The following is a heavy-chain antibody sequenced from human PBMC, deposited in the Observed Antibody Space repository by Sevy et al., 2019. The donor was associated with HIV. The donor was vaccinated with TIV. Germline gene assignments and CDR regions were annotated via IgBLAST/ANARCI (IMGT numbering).Heavy chain of an antibody. V-gene: IGHV4-59*01. CDR2: IHYSGRT. CDR3: AREATGAFDY. J-gene: IGHJ4*02. Sequence: SETLSLTCTVSGGSITTYYWSWIRQPLGKGLEWIGYIHYSGRTNYNPSLKSRLTISVDTSKNQFSLKLTSVTAADTAVYYCAREATGAFDYWGQGTLVTVSS. D-gene: IGHD5-12*01. CDR1: GGSITTYY.